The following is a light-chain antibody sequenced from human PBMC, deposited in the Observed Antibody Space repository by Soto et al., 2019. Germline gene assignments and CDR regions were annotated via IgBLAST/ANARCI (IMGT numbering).Light chain of an antibody. Sequence: EIVMTQSPATLSVSPGERATLSCRASQSVSSNLAWYQQKPGQAPRLLIYGASTRATGIPARLSGSGSGTEFTLTISSLQSEDFAVYYCHQYNNWPSWTFGQGNKVEIK. V-gene: IGKV3-15*01. J-gene: IGKJ1*01. CDR2: GAS. CDR3: HQYNNWPSWT. CDR1: QSVSSN.